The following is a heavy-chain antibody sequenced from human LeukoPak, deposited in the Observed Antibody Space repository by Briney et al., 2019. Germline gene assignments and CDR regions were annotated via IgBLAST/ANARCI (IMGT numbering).Heavy chain of an antibody. CDR1: GFTFDDYA. Sequence: GGSLRLSCAASGFTFDDYAMHWVRQAPGKGLEWVSGISWNSGSIGYADSVKGRFTISRDNAKNSLYLQMNSLRAEDMALYYCAKDIGRFGELLFYAFDIWGQGTMVTVSS. J-gene: IGHJ3*02. V-gene: IGHV3-9*03. CDR3: AKDIGRFGELLFYAFDI. CDR2: ISWNSGSI. D-gene: IGHD3-10*01.